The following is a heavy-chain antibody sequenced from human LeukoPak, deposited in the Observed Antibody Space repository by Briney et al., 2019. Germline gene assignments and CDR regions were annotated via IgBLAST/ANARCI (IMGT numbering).Heavy chain of an antibody. J-gene: IGHJ4*02. CDR2: IYYSGST. Sequence: TSETLSLTCTVSGGSISSGGYYWSWIRQPPGKGLEWIGYIYYSGSTNYNPSLKSRVTISVDTSKNQFFLKLSSVTAADTAVYYCARLDRLGDIAAAGIDYWGQGTLVTVSS. V-gene: IGHV4-61*08. CDR3: ARLDRLGDIAAAGIDY. CDR1: GGSISSGGYY. D-gene: IGHD6-13*01.